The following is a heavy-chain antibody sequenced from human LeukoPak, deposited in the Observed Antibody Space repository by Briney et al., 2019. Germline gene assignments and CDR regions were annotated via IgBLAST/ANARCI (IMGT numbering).Heavy chain of an antibody. D-gene: IGHD6-19*01. CDR3: VSSGWYVGYYYYYGMDV. CDR1: GFTFSSYW. CDR2: IKQDGSEK. Sequence: GSLRLSCAASGFTFSSYWMSWVRQAPGKGLEWVANIKQDGSEKYYVDSVKGRFTISRDNAKNSLYLQMNSLRAEDTAVYYCVSSGWYVGYYYYYGMDVWGQGTTVTVSS. V-gene: IGHV3-7*01. J-gene: IGHJ6*02.